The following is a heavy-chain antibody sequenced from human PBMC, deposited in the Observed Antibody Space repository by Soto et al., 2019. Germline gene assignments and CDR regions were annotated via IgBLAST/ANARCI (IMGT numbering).Heavy chain of an antibody. CDR1: GYTFTSYG. CDR2: ISAYNGNT. Sequence: GASVKVSCKASGYTFTSYGISWVRQAPGQGLEWMGWISAYNGNTNYAQKLQGRVTMTTDTSTSTAYMELRSLRSDDTAVYYCARDRGIAVAATFDYWGQGTLVTVSS. J-gene: IGHJ4*02. V-gene: IGHV1-18*01. CDR3: ARDRGIAVAATFDY. D-gene: IGHD6-19*01.